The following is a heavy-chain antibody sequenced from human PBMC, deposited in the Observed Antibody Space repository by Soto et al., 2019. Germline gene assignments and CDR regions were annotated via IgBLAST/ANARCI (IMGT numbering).Heavy chain of an antibody. D-gene: IGHD3-10*01. CDR1: GYGFNTYG. Sequence: QVHLVQSGGQVGKPGASVKISCKASGYGFNTYGFSWVRQAPGQGLEWMGWISASDGATNSAQKFRGRVALTIDTSTSTAYMELYSLTSDDTDMYFCATYYYGSGSYYRFDYWGQGTLVTVSS. V-gene: IGHV1-18*01. J-gene: IGHJ4*02. CDR3: ATYYYGSGSYYRFDY. CDR2: ISASDGAT.